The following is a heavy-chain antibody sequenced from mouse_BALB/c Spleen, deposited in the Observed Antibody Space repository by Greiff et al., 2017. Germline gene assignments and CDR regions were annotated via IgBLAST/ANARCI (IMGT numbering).Heavy chain of an antibody. J-gene: IGHJ4*01. Sequence: QVQLQQSGAELAKPGASVKMSCKASGYTFTSYWMHWVKQRPGQGLEWIGYINPSSGYTNYNQKFKDKATLTADKSSSTAYMQLSSLTSEDSAVYYCARRYDEAMDYWGQGTSVTVSS. V-gene: IGHV1-7*01. D-gene: IGHD2-14*01. CDR2: INPSSGYT. CDR1: GYTFTSYW. CDR3: ARRYDEAMDY.